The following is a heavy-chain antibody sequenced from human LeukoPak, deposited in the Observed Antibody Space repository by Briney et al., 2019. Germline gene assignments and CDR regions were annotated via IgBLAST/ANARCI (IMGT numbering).Heavy chain of an antibody. CDR3: ARDLGSGNTPFDY. D-gene: IGHD3-3*01. Sequence: GRSLRLSCAASGFTFSSFGMHWVRQAPVRGLEWVAVIWDDGSKKYYADSVKARFTISRDNTKNTVYLQMDSPRAEYTALYYCARDLGSGNTPFDYWGQGTLVTVSS. CDR1: GFTFSSFG. V-gene: IGHV3-33*01. J-gene: IGHJ4*02. CDR2: IWDDGSKK.